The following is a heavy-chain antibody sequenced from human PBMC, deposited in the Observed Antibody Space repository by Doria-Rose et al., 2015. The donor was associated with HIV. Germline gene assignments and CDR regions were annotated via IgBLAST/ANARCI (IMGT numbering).Heavy chain of an antibody. D-gene: IGHD6-13*01. J-gene: IGHJ4*02. CDR1: GVSLSSPGMG. CDR2: IFSDDER. CDR3: ARIKSSRWYHKYYFDF. Sequence: QVTLKESGPVLVKPTETLTLTCTVSGVSLSSPGMGVSWIRQPPGKALEWLANIFSDDERSYKTSLKSRLTISRGTSKRQVVLTMTGMDPVDTATYYCARIKSSRWYHKYYFDFWGQGTLVIVSA. V-gene: IGHV2-26*01.